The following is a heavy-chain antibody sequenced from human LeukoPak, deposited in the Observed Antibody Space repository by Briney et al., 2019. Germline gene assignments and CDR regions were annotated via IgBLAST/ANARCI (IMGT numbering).Heavy chain of an antibody. J-gene: IGHJ4*02. Sequence: GRSLRLSCTASGFTFSSYGMQWVRQAPGKGLEWVAVISYDGTNQYYADSVKGRFTISRDNSKNTLYLQMNSLRAEDTAVYYCATRSGYSQGRPDYWGQGTLVTVSS. CDR1: GFTFSSYG. CDR2: ISYDGTNQ. V-gene: IGHV3-30*03. CDR3: ATRSGYSQGRPDY. D-gene: IGHD5-18*01.